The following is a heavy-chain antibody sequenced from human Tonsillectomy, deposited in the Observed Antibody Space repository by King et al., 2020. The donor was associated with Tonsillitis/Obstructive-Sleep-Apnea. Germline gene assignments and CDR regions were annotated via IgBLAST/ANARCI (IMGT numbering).Heavy chain of an antibody. Sequence: VQLVESGAEVKKPGASVKVSCKASGYTFTSYYMHWVRQAPGQGLEWMGIINPSGGSTSYAQKFQGRVTMTRDTSTSTFYMELSSLRSEDTAVYYCARARDVVVPAATQYFQHWGQGTLVTVSS. CDR3: ARARDVVVPAATQYFQH. V-gene: IGHV1-46*01. J-gene: IGHJ1*01. CDR2: INPSGGST. CDR1: GYTFTSYY. D-gene: IGHD2-2*01.